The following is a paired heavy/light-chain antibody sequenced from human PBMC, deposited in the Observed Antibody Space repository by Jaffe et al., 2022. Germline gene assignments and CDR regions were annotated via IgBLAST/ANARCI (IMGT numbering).Light chain of an antibody. Sequence: DIVMTQSPDSLAVSLGERATINCKSSQSVLYSSNNKNYLAWYQQKPGQPPKMLISWASAREFGVPDRFSGSGSGTDFTLTISSLQAEDVAVYYCQQYYSSPLTFGQGTKVEIK. V-gene: IGKV4-1*01. CDR2: WAS. CDR1: QSVLYSSNNKNY. CDR3: QQYYSSPLT. J-gene: IGKJ1*01.
Heavy chain of an antibody. CDR2: INWNSRKI. CDR3: AKSPCSTGCDSFHH. J-gene: IGHJ1*01. Sequence: EVQLVESGGGLVQPGRSLRLSCAASGFTFDDFAMHWVRQAPGKGLEWVSGINWNSRKIAYADSVKGRVTISRDNAKNSLYLQMNSLRPEDTAFYYCAKSPCSTGCDSFHHWGQGTLVTVSS. D-gene: IGHD2-2*01. V-gene: IGHV3-9*01. CDR1: GFTFDDFA.